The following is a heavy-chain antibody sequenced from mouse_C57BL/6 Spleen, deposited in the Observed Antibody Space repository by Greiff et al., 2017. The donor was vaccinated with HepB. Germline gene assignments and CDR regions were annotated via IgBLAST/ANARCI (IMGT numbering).Heavy chain of an antibody. CDR2: IYPSDSET. D-gene: IGHD1-1*01. Sequence: QVQLQQPGAELVRPGSSVKLSCKASGYTFTSYWMDWVKQRPGQGLEWIGNIYPSDSETHYNQKFKDKATLTVDKSSSTAYMQLSSLTSEDSAVYYCAREGYYYGSFYAMGYWGQGTSVTVSS. J-gene: IGHJ4*01. CDR1: GYTFTSYW. CDR3: AREGYYYGSFYAMGY. V-gene: IGHV1-61*01.